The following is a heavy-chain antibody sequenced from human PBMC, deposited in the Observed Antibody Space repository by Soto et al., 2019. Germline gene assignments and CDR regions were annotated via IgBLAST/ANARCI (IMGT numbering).Heavy chain of an antibody. Sequence: GGSLRLSCAASGFTFSSCGISWIRLSPGKGLEWVSVISGGGDTTYYTPSVKGRFTISRDDFRNTLYLQMNSLRTEDTAIYYCAKLRDFVVLPAGILDYWGPGTLVTVPQ. D-gene: IGHD2-8*01. CDR3: AKLRDFVVLPAGILDY. CDR1: GFTFSSCG. V-gene: IGHV3-23*01. J-gene: IGHJ4*02. CDR2: ISGGGDTT.